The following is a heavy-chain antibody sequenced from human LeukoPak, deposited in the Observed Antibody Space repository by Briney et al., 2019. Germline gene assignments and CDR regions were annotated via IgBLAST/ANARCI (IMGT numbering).Heavy chain of an antibody. CDR3: ARDQAYYYDSSAFDI. V-gene: IGHV3-20*04. Sequence: GGSLRLSCAASGFTFDDYGMSWVRQAPGKGLEWVSGINWNGGSTGYADSVKGRFTISRDNAKNSLYLQMNSLRAEDTALYYCARDQAYYYDSSAFDIWGQGTMVTVSS. CDR2: INWNGGST. CDR1: GFTFDDYG. J-gene: IGHJ3*02. D-gene: IGHD3-22*01.